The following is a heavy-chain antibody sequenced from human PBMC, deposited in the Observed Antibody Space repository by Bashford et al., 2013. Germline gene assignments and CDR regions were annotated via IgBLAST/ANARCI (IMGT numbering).Heavy chain of an antibody. CDR2: CTLVTLIP. V-gene: IGHV5-51*01. Sequence: GESLKISXKGSGYSTTSIFTITGSPGCARCPGEGLEWWVSCTLVTLIPDTARLPSRVTISADKSINTAYLQWSSLKASDTAIYYCARCSYDVFTGLHAFDFWGQGTLVTVSS. CDR1: GYSTTSIFTITG. CDR3: ARCSYDVFTGLHAFDF. D-gene: IGHD3-9*01. J-gene: IGHJ3*01.